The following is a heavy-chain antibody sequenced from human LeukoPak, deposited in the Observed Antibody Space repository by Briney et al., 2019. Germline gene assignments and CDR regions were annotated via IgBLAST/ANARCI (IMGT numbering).Heavy chain of an antibody. CDR1: GSTVSSNY. J-gene: IGHJ3*02. CDR2: IYSGGST. Sequence: GSLRLSCAASGSTVSSNYMSWVRQAPGKGLEWVSVIYSGGSTYYADSVKGRFTISRDNSKNTLYLQMNSLRAEDTAVYYCARGYSSSWDAFDIWGQGTMVTVSS. CDR3: ARGYSSSWDAFDI. D-gene: IGHD6-13*01. V-gene: IGHV3-66*01.